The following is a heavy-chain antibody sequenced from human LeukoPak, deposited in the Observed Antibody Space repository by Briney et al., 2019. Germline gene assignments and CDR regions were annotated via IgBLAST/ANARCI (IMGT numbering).Heavy chain of an antibody. Sequence: GESLKISCKGSGYSFTSYWIGWVRQMPGKGLEWMGIIYPGDSDTRHSPSFQGQVTISADKSISTAYLQWSSLKASDTAMYYCARPRRDCSSTSCSRYYYYYMDVWGKGTTVTVSS. V-gene: IGHV5-51*01. CDR3: ARPRRDCSSTSCSRYYYYYMDV. CDR2: IYPGDSDT. CDR1: GYSFTSYW. D-gene: IGHD2-2*01. J-gene: IGHJ6*03.